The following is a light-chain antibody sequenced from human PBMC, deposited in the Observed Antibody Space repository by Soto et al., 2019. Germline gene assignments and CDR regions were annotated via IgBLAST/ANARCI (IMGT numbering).Light chain of an antibody. CDR3: QQRSNWLT. J-gene: IGKJ4*01. CDR2: DAS. V-gene: IGKV3-11*01. Sequence: EIVLTQSPATLSLSPGERATLSCRASQSVSSYLAWYQQKPGQAPRLLTYDASNRATGIPPRFSGSGSGTDFTLTISMLEPEDFADYYCQQRSNWLTFGGGTKVEIK. CDR1: QSVSSY.